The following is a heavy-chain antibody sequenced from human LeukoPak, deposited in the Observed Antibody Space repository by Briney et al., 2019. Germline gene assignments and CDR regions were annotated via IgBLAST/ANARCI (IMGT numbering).Heavy chain of an antibody. V-gene: IGHV3-30-3*01. D-gene: IGHD3-9*01. CDR2: ISYDGSNK. CDR3: ARDGWLLSTPLFDY. J-gene: IGHJ4*02. CDR1: GFTFGDYA. Sequence: TGGSLRLSCTASGFTFGDYAMHWVRQAPGKGLEWVAVISYDGSNKYYADSVKGRFTISRDNSKNTLYLQMNSLRAEDTAVYYCARDGWLLSTPLFDYWGQGTLVTVSS.